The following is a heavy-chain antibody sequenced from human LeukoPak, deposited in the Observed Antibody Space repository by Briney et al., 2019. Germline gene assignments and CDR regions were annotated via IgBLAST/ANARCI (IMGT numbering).Heavy chain of an antibody. Sequence: PGGSRRLSCAASGFTFDNYAMNWFRQAPGKGLEWVSYIRGGGGVTRYSDSVKDRFTISRDNSKNTLYLQMNSLRAEDTAIYYCAKCSASYYNDAFDIWGRGTMVTVSS. CDR1: GFTFDNYA. CDR3: AKCSASYYNDAFDI. D-gene: IGHD3-10*01. J-gene: IGHJ3*02. CDR2: IRGGGGVT. V-gene: IGHV3-23*01.